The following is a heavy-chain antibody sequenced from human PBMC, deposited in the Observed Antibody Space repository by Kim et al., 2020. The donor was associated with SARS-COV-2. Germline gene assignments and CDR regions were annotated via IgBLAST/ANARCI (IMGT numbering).Heavy chain of an antibody. CDR2: ICSSSSYI. CDR3: ARTALGYCSSTSCYLPNYFDY. CDR1: GFTFSSYS. Sequence: GSLRLSCAASGFTFSSYSMNWVRQAPGKGLEWVSSICSSSSYIYYADSVKGRFTISRDNAKNSLYLQINSLRAEDTAVYYCARTALGYCSSTSCYLPNYFDYWGQGTLVTVSS. V-gene: IGHV3-21*01. D-gene: IGHD2-2*01. J-gene: IGHJ4*02.